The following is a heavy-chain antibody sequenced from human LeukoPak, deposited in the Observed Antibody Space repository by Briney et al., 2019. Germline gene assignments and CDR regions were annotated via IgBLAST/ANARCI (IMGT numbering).Heavy chain of an antibody. CDR3: ARLRYGDFYYYYYMDV. J-gene: IGHJ6*03. CDR1: GGSISSYY. Sequence: KPSETLSLTCTVSGGSISSYYWSWIRQPPGKGLEWIGYIYYSGSTNYNPSLKSRVSISVDTSKNQFSLKLSSVTAADTAVYYCARLRYGDFYYYYYMDVWGKGTTVTVSS. D-gene: IGHD4-17*01. CDR2: IYYSGST. V-gene: IGHV4-59*08.